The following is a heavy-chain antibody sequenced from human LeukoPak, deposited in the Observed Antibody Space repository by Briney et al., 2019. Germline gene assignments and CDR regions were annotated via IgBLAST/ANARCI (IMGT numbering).Heavy chain of an antibody. CDR1: GFTFSNYA. D-gene: IGHD5-18*01. J-gene: IGHJ6*02. CDR3: ARDGGSGISYDNYIYYGMDV. Sequence: PGGSLRLSCAASGFTFSNYAMSWVRQAAGKGLEWVSFIYTGTNTYYADSVKGRVTISRDNSKNTVVLQMDSLRVEDTAVYFCARDGGSGISYDNYIYYGMDVWGQGTTVTVSS. V-gene: IGHV3-53*01. CDR2: IYTGTNT.